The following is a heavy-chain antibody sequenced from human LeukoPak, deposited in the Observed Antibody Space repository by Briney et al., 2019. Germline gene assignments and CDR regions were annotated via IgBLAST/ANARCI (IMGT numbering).Heavy chain of an antibody. Sequence: SETLSLTRAVYGGSFSGYYWSWIRQPPGKGLEWIGEINHSGSTNYNPSLKSRVTISVDTSKNQFSLKLSSVTAADTAVYYCARGGLGVFDYWGQGTLVTVSS. CDR2: INHSGST. J-gene: IGHJ4*02. V-gene: IGHV4-34*01. CDR1: GGSFSGYY. CDR3: ARGGLGVFDY. D-gene: IGHD7-27*01.